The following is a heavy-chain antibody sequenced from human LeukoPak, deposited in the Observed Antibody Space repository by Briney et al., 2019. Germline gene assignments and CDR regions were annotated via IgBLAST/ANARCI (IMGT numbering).Heavy chain of an antibody. D-gene: IGHD2-2*01. V-gene: IGHV1-18*04. Sequence: GASVKVSCKASGYTFSTYGITWVRQAPGQGLEWVGWITAYSGNSKYAQELQDRVTMTTDTSTSTAYMELRSLTSDDTAVYYCARDQGYCSSTSCYGVYWGQGTLVTVSS. J-gene: IGHJ4*02. CDR1: GYTFSTYG. CDR3: ARDQGYCSSTSCYGVY. CDR2: ITAYSGNS.